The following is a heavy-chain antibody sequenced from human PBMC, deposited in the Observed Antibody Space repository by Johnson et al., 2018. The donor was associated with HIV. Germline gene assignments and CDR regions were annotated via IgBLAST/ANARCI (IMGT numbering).Heavy chain of an antibody. V-gene: IGHV3-66*01. CDR1: GFTFSSYA. CDR2: IFSGGST. D-gene: IGHD3-10*01. Sequence: VQLVESGGGLVQPGGSLRLSCAASGFTFSSYAMSWVRQAPGKGLEWVSAIFSGGSTYYAGFVKGRFTISRDNSKNTLYLQMNSLRPEDTAVYYCARGRKELGAVDGLDTDAFDTWGQGTMVTVSS. CDR3: ARGRKELGAVDGLDTDAFDT. J-gene: IGHJ3*02.